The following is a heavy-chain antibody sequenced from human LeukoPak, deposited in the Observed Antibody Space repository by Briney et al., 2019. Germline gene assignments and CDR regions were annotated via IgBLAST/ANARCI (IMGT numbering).Heavy chain of an antibody. D-gene: IGHD3-9*01. CDR2: IKQDGSEK. J-gene: IGHJ4*02. V-gene: IGHV3-7*01. Sequence: PGGSLRLSCAASGFTFSSYWMSWVRQAPGKGLEWVGNIKQDGSEKYYVDSVKGRFTISRDNAKNSLYLQMNSLRAEDTAVYYCARLHYDILTAYNLDYWGQGTLVTVSS. CDR1: GFTFSSYW. CDR3: ARLHYDILTAYNLDY.